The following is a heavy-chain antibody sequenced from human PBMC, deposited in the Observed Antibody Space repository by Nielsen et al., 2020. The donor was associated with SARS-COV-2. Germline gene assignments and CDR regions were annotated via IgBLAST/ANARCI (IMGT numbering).Heavy chain of an antibody. D-gene: IGHD4/OR15-4a*01. CDR1: GCTFSSYA. V-gene: IGHV1-69*13. CDR2: IIPIFGTA. J-gene: IGHJ2*01. Sequence: SVKVSCKASGCTFSSYAISWVRQAPGQGLEWMGGIIPIFGTANYAQKFQGRVTITADESTSTAYMELSSLRSEDTAVYYCARAPPLTHPYWYFDLWGRGTLVTVSS. CDR3: ARAPPLTHPYWYFDL.